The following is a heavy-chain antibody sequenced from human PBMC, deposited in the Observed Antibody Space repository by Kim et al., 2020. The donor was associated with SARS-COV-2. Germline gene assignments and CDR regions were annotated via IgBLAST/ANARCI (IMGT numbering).Heavy chain of an antibody. Sequence: SETLSLTCAVYGGSFSGYYWSWIRQPPGKGLEWIGEINHSGSTNYNPSLKSGVTISVDTSKNQFSLKLSSVTAADTAVYFCASGRARMVFTYYYYYGMDVWGQGTMVTVSS. D-gene: IGHD3-22*01. V-gene: IGHV4-34*01. CDR2: INHSGST. CDR3: ASGRARMVFTYYYYYGMDV. CDR1: GGSFSGYY. J-gene: IGHJ6*02.